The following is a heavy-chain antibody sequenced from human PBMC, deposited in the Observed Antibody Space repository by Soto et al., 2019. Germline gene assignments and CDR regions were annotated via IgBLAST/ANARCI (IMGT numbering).Heavy chain of an antibody. J-gene: IGHJ4*03. CDR3: GKRTRTFFAPEY. V-gene: IGHV4-4*02. CDR2: IYHSGST. Sequence: QVQLQESGPGLVKPSGTLSLTCAVSGGSISSSNWWSWVRQPPGKGLEWIGEIYHSGSTNYNPSLKERIHQTVRKFKEQFPLKVGFVDAPDPAGDFRGKRTRTFFAPEYRGQGNLVT. CDR1: GGSISSSNW. D-gene: IGHD1-7*01.